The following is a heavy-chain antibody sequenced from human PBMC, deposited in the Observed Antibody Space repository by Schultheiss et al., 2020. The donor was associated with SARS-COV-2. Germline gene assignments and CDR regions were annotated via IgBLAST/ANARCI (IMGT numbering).Heavy chain of an antibody. J-gene: IGHJ3*02. V-gene: IGHV3-15*01. Sequence: GESLKISCAASGFTFSSYAMSWVRQATGKGLEWVGRIKSKTDGGTTDYAAPVKGRFTISRDDSKNTLYLQMNSLKTEDTAVYYCTTEGYSSGFGAFDIWGQGTMVTVSS. CDR1: GFTFSSYA. D-gene: IGHD3-22*01. CDR3: TTEGYSSGFGAFDI. CDR2: IKSKTDGGTT.